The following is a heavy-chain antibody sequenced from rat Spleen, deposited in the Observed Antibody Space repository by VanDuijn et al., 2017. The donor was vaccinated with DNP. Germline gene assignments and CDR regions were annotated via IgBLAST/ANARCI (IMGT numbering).Heavy chain of an antibody. Sequence: EVQLVESGGGLVQPGRSLKLSCAASGITFSDYNMAWVRQAPKKGLEWVATISYDGSSTYYRDSVKGRFTVSRDNAKSTLYLQMDSLRSEDTATYYCATHAHWFAYWGQGTLVTVSS. CDR2: ISYDGSST. V-gene: IGHV5-7*01. CDR1: GITFSDYN. J-gene: IGHJ3*01. CDR3: ATHAHWFAY.